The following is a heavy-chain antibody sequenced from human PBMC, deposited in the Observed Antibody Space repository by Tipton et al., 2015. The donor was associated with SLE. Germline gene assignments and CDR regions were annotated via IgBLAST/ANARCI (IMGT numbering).Heavy chain of an antibody. CDR3: ANDYGGSRGYDNCFDP. V-gene: IGHV4-34*01. CDR2: INHSGST. D-gene: IGHD5-12*01. Sequence: TLSLTCAVYGGSFSDYYWSWIRQPPGKGLEWIGEINHSGSTNYNPSLKSRVTISVDTSKNQFSLKVSSVTAADSAVYYCANDYGGSRGYDNCFDPWGQGILVTVSS. CDR1: GGSFSDYY. J-gene: IGHJ5*02.